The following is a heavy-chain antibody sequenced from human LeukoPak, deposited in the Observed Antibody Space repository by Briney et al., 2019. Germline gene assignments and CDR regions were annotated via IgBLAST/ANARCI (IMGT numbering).Heavy chain of an antibody. Sequence: GGSLRLSCAASGFTFSDYYMSWIRQAPGKGLEWVSYISSSGSTIYYADSVKGRFTISRDNAKNSLYLQMNSLRAEDTAVYYCARDFYTTANYYDSSGAKGDAFDIWGQGTMVTVSS. CDR2: ISSSGSTI. V-gene: IGHV3-11*04. J-gene: IGHJ3*02. CDR1: GFTFSDYY. D-gene: IGHD3-22*01. CDR3: ARDFYTTANYYDSSGAKGDAFDI.